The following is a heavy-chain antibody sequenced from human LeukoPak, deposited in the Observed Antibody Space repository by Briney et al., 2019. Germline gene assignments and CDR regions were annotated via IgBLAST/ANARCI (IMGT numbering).Heavy chain of an antibody. Sequence: SETLSLTCAVYGGSFSGYYWSWIRQPPGKGLEWIGEINHSGSTNYNPSLKSRVTISVDTSKNQFSLKLSSVTAADTAVYYCARKRVYGSGSLEVYYYYYGMDVWGQGTTVTFSS. V-gene: IGHV4-34*01. CDR3: ARKRVYGSGSLEVYYYYYGMDV. J-gene: IGHJ6*02. CDR2: INHSGST. CDR1: GGSFSGYY. D-gene: IGHD3-10*01.